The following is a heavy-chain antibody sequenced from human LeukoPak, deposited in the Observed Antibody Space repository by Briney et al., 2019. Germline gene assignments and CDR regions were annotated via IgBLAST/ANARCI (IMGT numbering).Heavy chain of an antibody. CDR1: GCTVSSYA. V-gene: IGHV1-69*13. J-gene: IGHJ3*02. CDR3: ARGATRQSTRNAFDI. D-gene: IGHD2-15*01. Sequence: ASVKVSCKASGCTVSSYAISWVRQAPGQELAWMGGIIPIFGTANYAQKFQGRVTITADESTSTAYMELSSLRSEDTAVYYCARGATRQSTRNAFDIWGQGTMVTVSS. CDR2: IIPIFGTA.